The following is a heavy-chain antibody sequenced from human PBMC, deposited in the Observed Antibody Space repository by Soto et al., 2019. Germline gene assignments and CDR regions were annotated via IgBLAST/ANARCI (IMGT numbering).Heavy chain of an antibody. V-gene: IGHV1-2*04. CDR3: ARGGGYSYGYSYYYGMDV. Sequence: ASVKVSCKASGYTFTGYYMHWVRRAPGQGLEWMGWINPNSGGTNYAQKFQGWVTMTRDTSISTAYMELSRLRSDDTAVYYCARGGGYSYGYSYYYGMDVWGQGTTVTVSS. J-gene: IGHJ6*02. CDR2: INPNSGGT. CDR1: GYTFTGYY. D-gene: IGHD5-18*01.